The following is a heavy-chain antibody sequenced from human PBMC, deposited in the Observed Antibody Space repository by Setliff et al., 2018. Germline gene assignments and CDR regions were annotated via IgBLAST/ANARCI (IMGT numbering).Heavy chain of an antibody. V-gene: IGHV4-59*01. D-gene: IGHD1-26*01. CDR2: VSYSGST. CDR3: AREGTPGPTNGNWFDP. J-gene: IGHJ5*02. CDR1: GGSISSYY. Sequence: SETLSLTCTVSGGSISSYYWSWVRQPPGKGLEWIGYVSYSGSTSYNPSLKSRVTISLDTSKTQFSLKLTSVTAADTAVYFCAREGTPGPTNGNWFDPWGQGVLVTVSS.